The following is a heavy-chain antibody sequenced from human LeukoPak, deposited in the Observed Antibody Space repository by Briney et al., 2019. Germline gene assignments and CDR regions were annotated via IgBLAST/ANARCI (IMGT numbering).Heavy chain of an antibody. CDR1: GFTFSSYA. Sequence: GGSLRLSCAASGFTFSSYAMHWVRQAPGKGLEWVAVISYDGSNKYYADSVKGRFTISRDNSKNTLYLQMNSLRAEDTAVYYCAREDYGFLYYYVWTSGAKGPRSPSP. J-gene: IGHJ6*02. CDR2: ISYDGSNK. CDR3: AREDYGFLYYYVWTS. D-gene: IGHD4-17*01. V-gene: IGHV3-30-3*01.